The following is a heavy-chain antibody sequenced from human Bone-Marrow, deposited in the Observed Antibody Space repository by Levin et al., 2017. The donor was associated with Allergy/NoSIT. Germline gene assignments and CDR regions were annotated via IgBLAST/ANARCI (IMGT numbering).Heavy chain of an antibody. D-gene: IGHD6-19*01. CDR2: VYYDGTT. J-gene: IGHJ3*01. Sequence: PSETLSLTCTVSGGSVTTSGSYWNWIRHRPGKGLEWIGNVYYDGTTYYNPSLDSRLGISIDTCQNHFSLNLRSVTAADTAVYYCARDRGQWRIDAFDVWGRGTLVTVSP. CDR1: GGSVTTSGSY. V-gene: IGHV4-31*03. CDR3: ARDRGQWRIDAFDV.